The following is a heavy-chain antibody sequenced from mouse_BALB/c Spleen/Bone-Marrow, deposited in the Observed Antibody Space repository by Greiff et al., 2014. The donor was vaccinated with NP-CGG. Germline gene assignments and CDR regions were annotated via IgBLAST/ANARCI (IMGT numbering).Heavy chain of an antibody. CDR3: ARKSQRAYESMMY. J-gene: IGHJ4*01. Sequence: VQLQQSGLGLVKPGASVRISCKASGYTFTNFYIHWVKQWPGQGLEWIGWIYPEDFNTKFNENFKGKATLTADKSSSTAYMQLSSLTSEDSAVYFCARKSQRAYESMMYWGPGTSVTVSS. CDR2: IYPEDFNT. V-gene: IGHV1S56*01. CDR1: GYTFTNFY. D-gene: IGHD2-3*01.